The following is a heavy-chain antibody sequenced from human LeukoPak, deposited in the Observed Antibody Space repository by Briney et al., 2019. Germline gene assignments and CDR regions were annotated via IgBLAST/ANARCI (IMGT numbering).Heavy chain of an antibody. V-gene: IGHV5-10-1*01. D-gene: IGHD1-26*01. CDR1: GYIFTSYW. J-gene: IGHJ4*02. Sequence: GESLKISCKGSGYIFTSYWISWVRQMPGKGLEWMGRIDPSDSYTNYSPSFQGHVTISADKSISTAYLQWSSLKASDTAVYYCARHIYSGSYYLDYWGQGTLVTVSS. CDR2: IDPSDSYT. CDR3: ARHIYSGSYYLDY.